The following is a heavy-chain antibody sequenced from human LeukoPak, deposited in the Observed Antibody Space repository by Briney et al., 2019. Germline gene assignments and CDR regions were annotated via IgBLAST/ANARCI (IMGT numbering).Heavy chain of an antibody. CDR2: IYTGGTT. V-gene: IGHV4-4*07. Sequence: SETLSLTRIVSGGSINNYYWSWIRQPAGKGLEWIGRIYTGGTTNYNPSLKSRVTISVDTSKNQFSLRLSSVTAADTAVYYCARDPNSALWDQGTLVTVSS. CDR3: ARDPNSAL. J-gene: IGHJ4*02. CDR1: GGSINNYY. D-gene: IGHD4-23*01.